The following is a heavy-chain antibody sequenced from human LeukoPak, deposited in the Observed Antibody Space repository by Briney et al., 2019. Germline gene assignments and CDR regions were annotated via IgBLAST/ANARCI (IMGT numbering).Heavy chain of an antibody. Sequence: GGSLRLSCAASGFTSSYYAIHWVRQAPGRGLEWVAVIWSDGSSQYYADSVKGRFTISRDNSKNTVYLQMNNLRAEDTAVYYCARDVMTSVTPLDYWGQGTLVTVSS. CDR1: GFTSSYYA. V-gene: IGHV3-33*01. CDR3: ARDVMTSVTPLDY. D-gene: IGHD4-17*01. J-gene: IGHJ4*02. CDR2: IWSDGSSQ.